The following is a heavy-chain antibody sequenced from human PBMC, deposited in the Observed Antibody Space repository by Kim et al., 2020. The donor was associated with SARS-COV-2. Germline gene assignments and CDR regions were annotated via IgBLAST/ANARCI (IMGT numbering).Heavy chain of an antibody. CDR3: AKGDRYYDSSGGYGMDV. CDR1: GFTFSSYA. D-gene: IGHD3-22*01. CDR2: IYSGGSST. J-gene: IGHJ6*02. V-gene: IGHV3-23*03. Sequence: GGSLRLSCAASGFTFSSYAMSWVRQAPGKGLEWVSVIYSGGSSTYYADSVKGRFTISRDNSKNTLYLQMNSLRAEDTAVYYCAKGDRYYDSSGGYGMDVWGQGTTVTVSS.